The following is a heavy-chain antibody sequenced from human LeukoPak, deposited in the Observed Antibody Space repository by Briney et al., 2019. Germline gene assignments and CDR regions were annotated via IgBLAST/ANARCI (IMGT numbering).Heavy chain of an antibody. V-gene: IGHV3-15*01. CDR1: GFTFSNAW. CDR3: TTGLLWFGDVFDY. J-gene: IGHJ4*02. Sequence: GGSLRLSCAASGFTFSNAWMSWVRQAPGKGLEWVGRIKSKTDGGTTDYAAPVKGRFTISRDDSKNTLYLQMHSLKTEDTAVYYCTTGLLWFGDVFDYWGQGTLVTVSS. D-gene: IGHD3-10*01. CDR2: IKSKTDGGTT.